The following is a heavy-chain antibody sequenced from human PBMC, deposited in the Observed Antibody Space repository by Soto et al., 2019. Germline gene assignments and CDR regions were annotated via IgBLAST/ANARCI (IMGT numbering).Heavy chain of an antibody. CDR3: ARGLSVTIFAN. CDR1: GGSISTGGYY. D-gene: IGHD4-17*01. V-gene: IGHV4-31*03. Sequence: QVQLQESGPGLVKPSQTLSLTFTVSGGSISTGGYYWPLIRQHPGKGLEWIGYIYYSGSTYYNPPLTIRVTRSVDTSKNQFSRKLSSVTAADTAVYYCARGLSVTIFANWGQGTLVTVSS. J-gene: IGHJ4*02. CDR2: IYYSGST.